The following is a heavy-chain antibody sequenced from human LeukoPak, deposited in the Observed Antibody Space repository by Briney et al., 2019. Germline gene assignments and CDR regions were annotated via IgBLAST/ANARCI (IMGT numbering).Heavy chain of an antibody. CDR1: GLTFSGSG. CDR3: AGDYNFLTGLNY. V-gene: IGHV3-73*01. J-gene: IGHJ4*02. D-gene: IGHD3-9*01. CDR2: IGRQGDSDAT. Sequence: GGSLRLSCAASGLTFSGSGIHWVRQASGRGLEWLGRIGRQGDSDATRYAASLKGKFTISRVDSRNTAYLQMNSLKTEDTAVYYCAGDYNFLTGLNYWGQGTLVTVSS.